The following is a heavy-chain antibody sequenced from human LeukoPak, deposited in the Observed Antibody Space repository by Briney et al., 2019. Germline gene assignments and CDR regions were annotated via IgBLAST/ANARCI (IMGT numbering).Heavy chain of an antibody. J-gene: IGHJ6*03. CDR3: ARRKWEPHYYMDV. V-gene: IGHV5-51*01. Sequence: ASVKVSCKASGGTFSSYAISWVRQMPGKGLDWMGIIYPGDSDTRYSPSFQGQVTISADKSISTAYLQWSSLKASDTAMYYCARRKWEPHYYMDVWGKGTTVTVSS. CDR1: GGTFSSYA. D-gene: IGHD1-26*01. CDR2: IYPGDSDT.